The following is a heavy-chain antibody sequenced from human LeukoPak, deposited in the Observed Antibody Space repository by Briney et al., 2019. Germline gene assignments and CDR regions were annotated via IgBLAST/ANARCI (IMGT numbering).Heavy chain of an antibody. J-gene: IGHJ5*02. V-gene: IGHV1-69*13. CDR1: GGTFSSYA. CDR3: ATVAVTRYNNWFDP. CDR2: IIPIFGTA. D-gene: IGHD4-17*01. Sequence: SVKVSCKASGGTFSSYAISWVRQAPGQGLEWMGGIIPIFGTANYAQKFQGRVTITADESTSTAYMELSSLRSEDTAVYYCATVAVTRYNNWFDPWGQGTLVTVSS.